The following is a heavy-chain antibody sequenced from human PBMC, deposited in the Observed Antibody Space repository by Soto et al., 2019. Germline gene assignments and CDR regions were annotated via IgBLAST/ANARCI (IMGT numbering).Heavy chain of an antibody. Sequence: ASVKVSCKASGGTFSSYTIIWVRQAPGQGLEWMGRIIPILGIANYAQKFQGRVTITADKSTSTAYMELSSLRSEDTAVYYCASGGRGIFGVVTPALTWGQGTLVTVSS. V-gene: IGHV1-69*02. CDR1: GGTFSSYT. CDR2: IIPILGIA. CDR3: ASGGRGIFGVVTPALT. J-gene: IGHJ5*02. D-gene: IGHD3-3*01.